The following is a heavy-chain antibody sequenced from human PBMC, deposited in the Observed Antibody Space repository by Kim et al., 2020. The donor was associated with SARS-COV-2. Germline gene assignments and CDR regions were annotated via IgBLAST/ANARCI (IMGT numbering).Heavy chain of an antibody. CDR3: ARSRGYSYGGDILRGVYFDY. D-gene: IGHD5-18*01. CDR2: IIPIFGTA. V-gene: IGHV1-69*06. Sequence: SVKVSCKASGGTFSSYAISWVRQAPGQGLEWMGGIIPIFGTANYAQKFQGRVTITADKSTSTAYMELSSLRSEDTAVYYCARSRGYSYGGDILRGVYFDYWGQGTLVTVSS. CDR1: GGTFSSYA. J-gene: IGHJ4*02.